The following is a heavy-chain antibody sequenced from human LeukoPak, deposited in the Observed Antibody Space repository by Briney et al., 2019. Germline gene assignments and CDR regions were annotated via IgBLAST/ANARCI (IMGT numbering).Heavy chain of an antibody. CDR1: GFTFSDHY. CDR2: ISSSSSYI. V-gene: IGHV3-21*01. J-gene: IGHJ4*02. Sequence: GGSLRLSCAASGFTFSDHYMDWVRQAPGKGLEWVSSISSSSSYIYYADSVKGRFTISRDNAKNSLYLQMNSLRAEDTAVYYCARDRTDYGDYDAFDYWGQGTLVTVSS. D-gene: IGHD4-17*01. CDR3: ARDRTDYGDYDAFDY.